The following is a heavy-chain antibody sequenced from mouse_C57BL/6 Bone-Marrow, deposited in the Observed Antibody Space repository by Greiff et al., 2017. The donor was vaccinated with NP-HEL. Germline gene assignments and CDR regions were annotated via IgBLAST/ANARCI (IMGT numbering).Heavy chain of an antibody. Sequence: VQLKQSGAELVRPGASVKLSCTASGFNIKDDYMHWVKQRPEQGLEWIGWIDPENGDTEYASKFQGKATITAAPSSNTAYLQLSSLTSEDTAVYYCTTCRVSYLDYWGQGTTLTVTS. CDR3: TTCRVSYLDY. CDR2: IDPENGDT. CDR1: GFNIKDDY. D-gene: IGHD2-10*02. J-gene: IGHJ2*01. V-gene: IGHV14-4*01.